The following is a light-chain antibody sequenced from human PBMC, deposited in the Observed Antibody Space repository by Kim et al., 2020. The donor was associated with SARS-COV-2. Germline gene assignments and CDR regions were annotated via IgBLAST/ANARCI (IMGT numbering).Light chain of an antibody. V-gene: IGKV3-11*01. Sequence: LSPGEIATLSGRASQSVSSYLAWYQQKPGQTPRLLIYDASNRATGIPARFSGSVSGTDFTLTISSLEPEDFAVYYCQQRSNWPITFGQGTRLEIK. J-gene: IGKJ5*01. CDR1: QSVSSY. CDR2: DAS. CDR3: QQRSNWPIT.